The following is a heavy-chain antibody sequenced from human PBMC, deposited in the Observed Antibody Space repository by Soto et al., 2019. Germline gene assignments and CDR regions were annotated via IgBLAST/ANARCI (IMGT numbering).Heavy chain of an antibody. D-gene: IGHD2-2*01. CDR2: IYYSGST. V-gene: IGHV4-39*01. J-gene: IGHJ6*02. CDR3: ARHSPLETRYIVVVPAAITAGVQSGYGMDV. CDR1: GGSISSSSYY. Sequence: SETLSLTCTVSGGSISSSSYYWGWIRQPPGKGLEWIGSIYYSGSTYYNPSLKSRVTISVDTSKNQFSLKLSSVTAADTAVYYCARHSPLETRYIVVVPAAITAGVQSGYGMDVWGQGTTVTVSS.